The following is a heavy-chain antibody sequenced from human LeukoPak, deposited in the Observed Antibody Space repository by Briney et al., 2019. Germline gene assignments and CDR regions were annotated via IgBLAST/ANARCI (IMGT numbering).Heavy chain of an antibody. CDR1: GFTFSSYA. V-gene: IGHV3-23*01. Sequence: PGGSLRLSCAASGFTFSSYAMSWVRQAPGKGLEWVSAISDSGGSTYYADSVRGRLTISRDNSKNTLYVEMNSLTTEDTAVYYCVKEGEGAFDLWGQGTMVTVSS. CDR2: ISDSGGST. J-gene: IGHJ3*01. CDR3: VKEGEGAFDL.